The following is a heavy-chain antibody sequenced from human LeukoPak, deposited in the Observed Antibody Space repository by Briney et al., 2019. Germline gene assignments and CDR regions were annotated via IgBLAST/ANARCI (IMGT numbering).Heavy chain of an antibody. CDR2: ISWNSGSI. CDR1: GFTFDDYA. CDR3: AKGVRITMVRGAFDI. Sequence: PGGSLRLSCAASGFTFDDYAMHWVRQAPGKGLEWVSGISWNSGSIGYEDSVKGRFTISRDNAKNSLYLQMNSLRPEDTALYYCAKGVRITMVRGAFDIWGQGTMVTVSS. J-gene: IGHJ3*02. V-gene: IGHV3-9*01. D-gene: IGHD3-10*01.